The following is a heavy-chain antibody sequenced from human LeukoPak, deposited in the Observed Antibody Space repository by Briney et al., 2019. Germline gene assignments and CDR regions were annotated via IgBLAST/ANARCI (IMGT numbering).Heavy chain of an antibody. D-gene: IGHD6-13*01. CDR1: GGTFSRYA. J-gene: IGHJ5*02. Sequence: SVNVSCKASGGTFSRYAISWVRQAPGQGLEWMGGIIPIFDTTNYAQKFQGRVTITTDESTSTAYMELSSLRSEDTAVYYCARAAIAAAGTIAWFDPWGQGTLVTVSS. V-gene: IGHV1-69*05. CDR3: ARAAIAAAGTIAWFDP. CDR2: IIPIFDTT.